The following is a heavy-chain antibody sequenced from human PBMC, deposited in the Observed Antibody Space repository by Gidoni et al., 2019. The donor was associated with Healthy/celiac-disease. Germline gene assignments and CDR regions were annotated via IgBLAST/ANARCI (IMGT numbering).Heavy chain of an antibody. V-gene: IGHV3-48*03. CDR1: GFTFSSYE. D-gene: IGHD3-3*01. CDR3: ARDQRFPGAFDI. J-gene: IGHJ3*02. Sequence: EVQLVESGGGLVQPGGSLRLSCAASGFTFSSYEMNWVRQAPGQGLEWVSYISSSGSTIYYADSVKGRFTSSRDNAKNSLYLQMNSLRAEDTAVYYCARDQRFPGAFDIWGQGTMVTVSS. CDR2: ISSSGSTI.